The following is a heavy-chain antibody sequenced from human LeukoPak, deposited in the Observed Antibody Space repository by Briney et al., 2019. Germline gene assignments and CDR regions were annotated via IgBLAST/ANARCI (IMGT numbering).Heavy chain of an antibody. CDR3: ARDRIYCSGGSCYYFDY. Sequence: GASVKVSCKASGYTFTGYYMHWVRQAPGQGLEWMGWINPNSGGTNYAQKFQGRVTMTRDTSISTAYMELSRLRSDDTAVYYCARDRIYCSGGSCYYFDYWGQGTLVTVSS. J-gene: IGHJ4*02. CDR2: INPNSGGT. D-gene: IGHD2-15*01. CDR1: GYTFTGYY. V-gene: IGHV1-2*02.